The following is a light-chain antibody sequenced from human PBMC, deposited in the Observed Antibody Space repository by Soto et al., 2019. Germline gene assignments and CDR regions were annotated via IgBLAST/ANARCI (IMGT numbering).Light chain of an antibody. J-gene: IGLJ1*01. CDR1: SSDIGAYDY. Sequence: QSALTQPPSASGSPGQSITISCTGTSSDIGAYDYVSWYQQQPGKAPKLMIYEVHNRPSGVSNRFSGSKSGSTASLTISGLQDEDEADYYCSTYDDSITIYVFGTGTKLTVL. CDR3: STYDDSITIYV. V-gene: IGLV2-14*01. CDR2: EVH.